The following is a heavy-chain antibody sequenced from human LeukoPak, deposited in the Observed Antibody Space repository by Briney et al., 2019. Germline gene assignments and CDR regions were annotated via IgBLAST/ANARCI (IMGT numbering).Heavy chain of an antibody. CDR2: INHSGRT. J-gene: IGHJ5*02. CDR3: ARAKRAHYSIGDWFDP. D-gene: IGHD4-11*01. V-gene: IGHV4-34*01. Sequence: EINHSGRTNYNPSLKSRVTISVDTSKNQFSLKLSSVTAADTAVYYCARAKRAHYSIGDWFDPWGQGTLVTVSS.